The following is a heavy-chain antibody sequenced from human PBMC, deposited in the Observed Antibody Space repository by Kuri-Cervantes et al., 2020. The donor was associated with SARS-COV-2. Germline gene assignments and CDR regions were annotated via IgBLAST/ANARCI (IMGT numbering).Heavy chain of an antibody. CDR2: ISYDGGNK. V-gene: IGHV3-30-3*01. J-gene: IGHJ2*01. Sequence: GESLKISCAASGFTFSSYAMHWVRQAPGKGLEWVAVISYDGGNKYYADSVKGRFTISRDNSKNTLYLQMNSLRAEDTAVYYCARSPPLGYFDLWGRGTLVTVSS. CDR1: GFTFSSYA. CDR3: ARSPPLGYFDL.